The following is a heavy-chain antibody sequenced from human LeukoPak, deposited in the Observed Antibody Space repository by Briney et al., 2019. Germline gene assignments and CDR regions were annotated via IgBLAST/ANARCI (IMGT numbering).Heavy chain of an antibody. CDR2: ISSSSSYI. V-gene: IGHV3-21*01. J-gene: IGHJ5*02. CDR1: GFTFSSYS. D-gene: IGHD4-11*01. Sequence: TSGGSLRLSCAASGFTFSSYSMNWVRQAPGKGLEWVSSISSSSSYIYYADSVKGRFTISRDNSKNTLYLQMNSLRAEDTAVYYCAKDLAVTTEGTFDPWGQGTLVTVSS. CDR3: AKDLAVTTEGTFDP.